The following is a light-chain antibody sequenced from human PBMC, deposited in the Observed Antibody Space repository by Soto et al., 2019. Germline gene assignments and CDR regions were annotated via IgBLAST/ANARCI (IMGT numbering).Light chain of an antibody. CDR1: ESVHRN. J-gene: IGKJ3*01. V-gene: IGKV3-15*01. CDR3: QHYSNWPPT. Sequence: EMVMTQSPATLSVSPGERVTLSCRASESVHRNLAWYQQKPGQVPSLLIYYASTRATGVPDRFTGSGSGTEFTLTISSLQSEDFGVYHCQHYSNWPPTFGPGTKVEIK. CDR2: YAS.